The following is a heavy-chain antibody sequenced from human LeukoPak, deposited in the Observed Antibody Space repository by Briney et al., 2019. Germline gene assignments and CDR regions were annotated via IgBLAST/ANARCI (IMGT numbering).Heavy chain of an antibody. Sequence: SQTLSLTCSVSGGSISSGGYYWSWIRQHPGKGLEWIGYIYYSGSAYYKPSLKSRVTISLDTSKNQFSLRMTSVTAADTAVYYCARDRAEYGDSGLYFYYGMDVWGQGTTVTVPS. J-gene: IGHJ6*02. CDR2: IYYSGSA. D-gene: IGHD4-17*01. V-gene: IGHV4-31*03. CDR1: GGSISSGGYY. CDR3: ARDRAEYGDSGLYFYYGMDV.